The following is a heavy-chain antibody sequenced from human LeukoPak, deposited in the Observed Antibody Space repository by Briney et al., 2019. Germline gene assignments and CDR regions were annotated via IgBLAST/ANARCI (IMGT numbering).Heavy chain of an antibody. CDR3: AILRDYYDSSGYYFGFDY. V-gene: IGHV4-34*01. Sequence: PSETLSLTCAVYGGSFSGYYWTWIRQPPGKGLEWIGEINQSGSTNYKPSLKSRVTISVDTSKNQFSLMLSSVTAADTAVYYCAILRDYYDSSGYYFGFDYWGQGTLVTVSS. CDR2: INQSGST. D-gene: IGHD3-22*01. CDR1: GGSFSGYY. J-gene: IGHJ4*02.